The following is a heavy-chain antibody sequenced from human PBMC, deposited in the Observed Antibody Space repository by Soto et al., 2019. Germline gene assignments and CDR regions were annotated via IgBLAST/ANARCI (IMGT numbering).Heavy chain of an antibody. Sequence: ASVXVSFKSSFYTFTIYGIILGLQAPGQGLEWMGWISAYNGNTNYAQKLQGRVTMTTDKSTSTAYMELRSLRSDDTAAYYCARVRSYYYDSSWGQGTLVTVSS. V-gene: IGHV1-18*04. CDR3: ARVRSYYYDSS. CDR2: ISAYNGNT. J-gene: IGHJ4*02. D-gene: IGHD3-22*01. CDR1: FYTFTIYG.